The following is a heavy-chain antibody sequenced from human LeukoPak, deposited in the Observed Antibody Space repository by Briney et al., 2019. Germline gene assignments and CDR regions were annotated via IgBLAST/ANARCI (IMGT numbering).Heavy chain of an antibody. D-gene: IGHD3-22*01. CDR1: GFTFSTYA. V-gene: IGHV3-15*07. Sequence: GGSLRLSCAASGFTFSTYAMNWVRQAPGKGLEWVGRIKSKTDGGTTDYAAPVKGRFTISRDDSKNTLYLQMNSLKTEDTAVYYCTTARLTYYYDSSGYYYDFDYWGQGTLVTVSS. J-gene: IGHJ4*02. CDR2: IKSKTDGGTT. CDR3: TTARLTYYYDSSGYYYDFDY.